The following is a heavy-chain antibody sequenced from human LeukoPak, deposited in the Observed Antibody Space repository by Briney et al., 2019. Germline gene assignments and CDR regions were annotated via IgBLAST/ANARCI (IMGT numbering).Heavy chain of an antibody. CDR2: INGDGSST. D-gene: IGHD3-22*01. J-gene: IGHJ4*02. CDR3: ARDLELTYYDSSGYDY. Sequence: GGSLRLSCAASGFTFSAYRMHWVRQVPGKGLVWVSRINGDGSSTNYADSVKGRFTIFRDNAKNTLYLQMNSLRAEDTAVYYCARDLELTYYDSSGYDYWGQGTPVTVSS. CDR1: GFTFSAYR. V-gene: IGHV3-74*01.